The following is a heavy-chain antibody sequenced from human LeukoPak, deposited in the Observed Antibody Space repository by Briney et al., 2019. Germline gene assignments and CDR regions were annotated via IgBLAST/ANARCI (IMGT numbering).Heavy chain of an antibody. J-gene: IGHJ6*03. CDR1: GFTFSDYY. V-gene: IGHV3-11*04. CDR3: ARAKRWYYYYMDV. CDR2: ISSSGSTI. Sequence: GGSLRLSCAASGFTFSDYYVSWIRQAPGKGLEWVSYISSSGSTIYYADSVKGRFTISRDNAKNSLYLQMNSLRAEDTAVYYCARAKRWYYYYMDVWGKGTTVTVSS. D-gene: IGHD2-15*01.